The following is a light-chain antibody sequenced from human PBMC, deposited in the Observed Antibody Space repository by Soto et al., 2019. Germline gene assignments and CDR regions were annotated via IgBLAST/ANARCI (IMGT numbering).Light chain of an antibody. CDR3: QQYAGSPWT. V-gene: IGKV3-20*01. J-gene: IGKJ1*01. CDR2: GAS. Sequence: EIVLTQSPGTLSLSPGERATLSCRASQSVGSSYLAWYQQKPGQAPRLLIYGASNRATGIPDRFSGGGSGTDFTLTVSRLEPEDFAVYYCQQYAGSPWTFGQGTKVEIK. CDR1: QSVGSSY.